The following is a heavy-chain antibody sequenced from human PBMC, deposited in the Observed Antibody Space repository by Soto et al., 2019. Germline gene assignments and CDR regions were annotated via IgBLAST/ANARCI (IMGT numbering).Heavy chain of an antibody. Sequence: GGSLRLSXAASGFTFSSYSMNWVRQAPGKGLEWVSYISSSSSTIYYADSVKGRFTLSRDNAKNSLYLQMNSLRDEDTAVYYCARAYVDLRYYYYGMDVWGQGTTVTVSS. D-gene: IGHD5-12*01. V-gene: IGHV3-48*02. J-gene: IGHJ6*02. CDR3: ARAYVDLRYYYYGMDV. CDR2: ISSSSSTI. CDR1: GFTFSSYS.